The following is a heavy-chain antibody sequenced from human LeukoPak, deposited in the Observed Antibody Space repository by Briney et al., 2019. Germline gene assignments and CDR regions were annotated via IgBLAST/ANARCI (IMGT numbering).Heavy chain of an antibody. CDR2: IGSGGGTK. CDR1: GFIFSSYE. D-gene: IGHD4-11*01. CDR3: AKDLHDYGNYVGWFDS. Sequence: LTGGSLRLSCAASGFIFSSYEMNWVRQAPGKGLEWVSYIGSGGGTKYYADSVKGRFTISRDNGKYSLYLQMNSLRAEDTAVYYCAKDLHDYGNYVGWFDSWGQGTLVTVSS. V-gene: IGHV3-48*03. J-gene: IGHJ5*01.